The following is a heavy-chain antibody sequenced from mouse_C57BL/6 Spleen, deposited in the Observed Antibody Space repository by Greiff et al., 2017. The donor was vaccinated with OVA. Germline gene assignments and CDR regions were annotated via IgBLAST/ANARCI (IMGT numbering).Heavy chain of an antibody. CDR1: GYTFTSYW. Sequence: QVQLQQPGAELVKPGASVKMSCKASGYTFTSYWITWVKQRPGQGLEWIGDIYPGSGSTNYNEKFKSKATLTADKSSSTAYMQLSSLTSEDSAVYFCARGGGTGYWGQGTTLTVSS. CDR3: ARGGGTGY. CDR2: IYPGSGST. J-gene: IGHJ2*01. D-gene: IGHD4-1*01. V-gene: IGHV1-55*01.